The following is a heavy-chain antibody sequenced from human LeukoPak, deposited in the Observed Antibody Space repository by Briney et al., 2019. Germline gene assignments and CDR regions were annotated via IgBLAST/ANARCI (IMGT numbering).Heavy chain of an antibody. J-gene: IGHJ4*02. Sequence: GGSLRLSCAASEFIFSNYDMHWVRQAPGKGLEWVTLIRYDGRSKYYSAYMQGRFTVSRDNSKNNLYLNMNNLRPEDTAVYYCARTRLGTSTSFYFDLWGQGTLVTVSS. D-gene: IGHD1-26*01. V-gene: IGHV3-30*02. CDR2: IRYDGRSK. CDR1: EFIFSNYD. CDR3: ARTRLGTSTSFYFDL.